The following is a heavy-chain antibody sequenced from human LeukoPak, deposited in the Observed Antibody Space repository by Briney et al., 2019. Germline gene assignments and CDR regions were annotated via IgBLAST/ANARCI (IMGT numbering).Heavy chain of an antibody. D-gene: IGHD3-10*01. J-gene: IGHJ5*02. CDR3: ARDRGITTARGVPSWFDP. CDR2: IYTTGSP. CDR1: GGSISSSNYY. Sequence: SETLSLTCTVSGGSISSSNYYWTWIRQPAGKGLEWIGRIYTTGSPGYSPSLESRVTISVDTSTNQFSLKLTSVSAADTAVYYCARDRGITTARGVPSWFDPWGQGTLVTVSS. V-gene: IGHV4-61*02.